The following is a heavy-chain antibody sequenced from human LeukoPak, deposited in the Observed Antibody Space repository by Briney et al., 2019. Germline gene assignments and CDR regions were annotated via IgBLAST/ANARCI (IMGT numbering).Heavy chain of an antibody. CDR1: GGSISSSSYY. CDR3: ARLGAAAGEFDY. V-gene: IGHV4-39*01. J-gene: IGHJ4*02. Sequence: SKPLSLTCTVSGGSISSSSYYWGWIRQPPGKGLEWIGIIYYSGTTYYNPSLKSRVTISVDTSKNEFSLKLSSVTAADTAVYYCARLGAAAGEFDYWGQGTLVT. D-gene: IGHD6-13*01. CDR2: IYYSGTT.